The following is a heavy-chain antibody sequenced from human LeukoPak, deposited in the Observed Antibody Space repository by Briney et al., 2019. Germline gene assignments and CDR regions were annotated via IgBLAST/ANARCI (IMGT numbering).Heavy chain of an antibody. Sequence: PGGSLRLSCAASGFTFSSYGMHWVRQAPGKGLEWVSAISVSGGSTYYADSVKGRFTISRDNSKNTLYLQIDSLRAEDTAVYCCAKRIAVAGPYFDYWGQGTLVTVSS. V-gene: IGHV3-23*01. D-gene: IGHD6-19*01. CDR2: ISVSGGST. CDR1: GFTFSSYG. J-gene: IGHJ4*02. CDR3: AKRIAVAGPYFDY.